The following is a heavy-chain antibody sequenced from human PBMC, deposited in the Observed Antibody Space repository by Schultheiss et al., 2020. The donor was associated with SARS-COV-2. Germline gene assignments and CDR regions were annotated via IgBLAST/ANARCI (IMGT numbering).Heavy chain of an antibody. V-gene: IGHV3-21*01. D-gene: IGHD3-22*01. J-gene: IGHJ4*02. Sequence: GGSLRLSCAASGFTFSSYAMTWVRQAPGKGLEWVSSISSSSSYIYYADSVKGRFTISRDNAKNSLYLQMNSLRAEDTAVYYCARVAYYDSSGYYYVHFDYWGQGTLVTVSS. CDR3: ARVAYYDSSGYYYVHFDY. CDR2: ISSSSSYI. CDR1: GFTFSSYA.